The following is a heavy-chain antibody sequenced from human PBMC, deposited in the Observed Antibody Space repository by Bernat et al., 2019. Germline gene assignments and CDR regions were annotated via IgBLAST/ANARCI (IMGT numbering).Heavy chain of an antibody. CDR2: IIPIFGTA. D-gene: IGHD3-22*01. V-gene: IGHV1-69*06. Sequence: QVQLVQSGAEVKKPGSSVKVSCKASGGTFSSYAISWVRQAPGQGLEWMGGIIPIFGTANYAQKFQGRVTITADKSTSTAYMELSSLRSEDTAVYYCANHPYYYDSSGYWFRPEFDYWGQGTLVTVSS. J-gene: IGHJ4*02. CDR1: GGTFSSYA. CDR3: ANHPYYYDSSGYWFRPEFDY.